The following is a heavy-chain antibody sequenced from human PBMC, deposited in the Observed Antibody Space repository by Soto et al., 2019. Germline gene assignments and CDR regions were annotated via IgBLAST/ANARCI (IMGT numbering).Heavy chain of an antibody. CDR3: ARDGGSLNWYFDL. CDR1: GYAISRGGYY. D-gene: IGHD2-15*01. J-gene: IGHJ2*01. Sequence: QVQLQESGPGRVRPSQSLSLICDVSGYAISRGGYYWSWLRQVPGKGLEWIASIDYSGGTFYNPSLESRVTISVDPSKNQFSLIFTIVTAADTAVFYCARDGGSLNWYFDLWGRGTLVTVSS. V-gene: IGHV4-31*11. CDR2: IDYSGGT.